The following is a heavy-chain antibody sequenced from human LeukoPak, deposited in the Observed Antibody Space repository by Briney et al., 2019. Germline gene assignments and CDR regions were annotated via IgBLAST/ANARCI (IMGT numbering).Heavy chain of an antibody. Sequence: GGSLRLSCTVSGFTFSTYAMHWVRQAPGKGLEWVAVIAYDGSNTYYLDSVKGRFTISRDNSENTLYLQMNSLRAGDTAVYYCAKDIGSTSLYNWFDPWGQGTLVTVSS. CDR1: GFTFSTYA. CDR3: AKDIGSTSLYNWFDP. D-gene: IGHD2-2*01. V-gene: IGHV3-33*03. J-gene: IGHJ5*02. CDR2: IAYDGSNT.